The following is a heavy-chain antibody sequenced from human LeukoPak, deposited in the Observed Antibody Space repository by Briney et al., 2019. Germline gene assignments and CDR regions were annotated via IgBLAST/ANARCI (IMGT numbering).Heavy chain of an antibody. V-gene: IGHV5-51*03. Sequence: GEPLKISCQGSRYIFANSWIGWVRQVPGKGLEWMGIFYGTNQAVKYSTSFQGQVTITADNSISTAYLQWSSLKASDTAMYYCAKLMGVWGKGTTVTGS. CDR2: FYGTNQAV. D-gene: IGHD5-24*01. J-gene: IGHJ6*03. CDR1: RYIFANSW. CDR3: AKLMGV.